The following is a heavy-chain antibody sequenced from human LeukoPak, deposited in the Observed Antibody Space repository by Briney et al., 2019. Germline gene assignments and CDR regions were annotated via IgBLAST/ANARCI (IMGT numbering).Heavy chain of an antibody. Sequence: SETLSLTCTVSGGSISSYYWSWIRQPAGKGLEWIGRIYTSGSTNYNPSLKSRVTMSVDTSKSQFSLKLSSVTAADTAVYYCARGAGSYYNSWFDPWGRGTLVTVSS. V-gene: IGHV4-4*07. CDR2: IYTSGST. D-gene: IGHD3-10*01. CDR1: GGSISSYY. CDR3: ARGAGSYYNSWFDP. J-gene: IGHJ5*02.